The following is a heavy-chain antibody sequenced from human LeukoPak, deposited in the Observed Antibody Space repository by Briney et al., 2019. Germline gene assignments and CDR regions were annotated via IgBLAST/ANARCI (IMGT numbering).Heavy chain of an antibody. V-gene: IGHV4-4*07. CDR1: GGSISSYY. D-gene: IGHD5-18*01. CDR2: IYTSGST. J-gene: IGHJ5*02. CDR3: ARGVYNYGGHNWFDP. Sequence: PSETLSLTCTVSGGSISSYYWSWIRQPAGKGLEWIGRIYTSGSTNYNPSLKSRVTISVDTSKNQFSLKLSSVTAADTAVYYCARGVYNYGGHNWFDPWGQGTLVTVSS.